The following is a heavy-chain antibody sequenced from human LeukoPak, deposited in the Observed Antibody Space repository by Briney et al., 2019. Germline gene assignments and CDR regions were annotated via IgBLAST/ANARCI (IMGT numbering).Heavy chain of an antibody. CDR3: ARDRSGSYSFLSFDI. CDR2: INPSGGST. V-gene: IGHV1-46*01. Sequence: AASVKVSCKASGYTFTSYYMHWVRQAPGQGLEWMGIINPSGGSTSYAQKFQGRVTMTRDTSTSTVYMELSSLRSEDTAVYYCARDRSGSYSFLSFDIWGQGTMVTVSS. J-gene: IGHJ3*02. CDR1: GYTFTSYY. D-gene: IGHD1-26*01.